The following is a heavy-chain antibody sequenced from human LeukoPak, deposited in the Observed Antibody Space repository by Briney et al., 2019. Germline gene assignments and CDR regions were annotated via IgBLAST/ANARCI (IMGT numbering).Heavy chain of an antibody. J-gene: IGHJ4*02. CDR3: ARNSEPYSSGWYIFDY. CDR2: ISHDGNNI. Sequence: GGSLRLSCAASGFSFSSQGMHWVRQAPGRGLEWVAVISHDGNNIQYADSVKGRFTISRDNSRNMVFLQMNSLRAEDTAMYYCARNSEPYSSGWYIFDYWGQGTLVTVSS. V-gene: IGHV3-30*03. CDR1: GFSFSSQG. D-gene: IGHD6-19*01.